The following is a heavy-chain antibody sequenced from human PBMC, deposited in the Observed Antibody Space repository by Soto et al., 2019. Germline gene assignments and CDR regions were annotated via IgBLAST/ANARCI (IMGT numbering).Heavy chain of an antibody. V-gene: IGHV3-23*01. CDR3: AKDLHRQWLVQSYFDY. D-gene: IGHD6-19*01. CDR2: ISGSGGST. J-gene: IGHJ4*02. CDR1: GFTFSSYA. Sequence: EVQLLESGGGLVQPGGSLRLSCAASGFTFSSYAMSWVRQAPGKGQEWVSAISGSGGSTYYADSVKGRFTISRDNSKNTLYLQMNSLRAEDTAVYYCAKDLHRQWLVQSYFDYWGQGTLVTVSS.